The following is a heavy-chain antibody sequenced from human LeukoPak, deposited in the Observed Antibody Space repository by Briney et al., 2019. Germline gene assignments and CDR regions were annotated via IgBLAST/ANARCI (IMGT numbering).Heavy chain of an antibody. CDR3: ARSEDYYYGMDV. J-gene: IGHJ6*02. CDR2: IIPIFGTA. V-gene: IGHV1-69*13. Sequence: SVKVSCKASGGTFSSYAISWVRQAPGQGLEWMGGIIPIFGTANYAQKFEGRVTITADESTSTAYMELSSLRSEDTAVYYCARSEDYYYGMDVWGQGTTVTVSS. CDR1: GGTFSSYA.